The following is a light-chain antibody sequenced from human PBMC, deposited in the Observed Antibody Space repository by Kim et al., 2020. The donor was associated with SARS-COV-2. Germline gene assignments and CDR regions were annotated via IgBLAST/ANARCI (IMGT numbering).Light chain of an antibody. CDR3: SSYTDSSTWI. V-gene: IGLV2-14*01. CDR1: SSDIGGYNY. CDR2: DFS. J-gene: IGLJ2*01. Sequence: QSALTQPASVSGSPGQSITISCTGTSSDIGGYNYVSWYQFYPGKAPKLMIYDFSERPSGVSDRFSGSKSGNTASLTISGLQAEDEADYYCSSYTDSSTWIFGGGTQLTVL.